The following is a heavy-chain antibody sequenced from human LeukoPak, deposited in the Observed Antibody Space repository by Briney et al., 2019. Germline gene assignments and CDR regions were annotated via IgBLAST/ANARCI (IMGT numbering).Heavy chain of an antibody. Sequence: GGSLRLSCAASGFTFSSYWMSWVRQAPGKGLEWVANIKQDGSEKYYVDSVKGRFTISRDNAKNSLYLQMNSLRAEDTAVYYCARSGDLPHYYYGMDVWGQGTTVTVSS. V-gene: IGHV3-7*01. CDR1: GFTFSSYW. J-gene: IGHJ6*02. CDR2: IKQDGSEK. CDR3: ARSGDLPHYYYGMDV. D-gene: IGHD4-17*01.